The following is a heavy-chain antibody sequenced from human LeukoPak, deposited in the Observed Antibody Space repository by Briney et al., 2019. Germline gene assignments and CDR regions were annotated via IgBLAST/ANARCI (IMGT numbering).Heavy chain of an antibody. CDR2: IWFDGSNK. CDR3: ARRSSGSPPYYFGY. V-gene: IGHV3-33*01. J-gene: IGHJ4*02. CDR1: GFIFSNDA. Sequence: GRSLRLSCAASGFIFSNDAMHWVRQAPGKGLEWVAFIWFDGSNKHYADSVKGRFTISRDNAKNTLYLQMNSLRAEDTAVYYCARRSSGSPPYYFGYWGQGTLVTVSS. D-gene: IGHD1-26*01.